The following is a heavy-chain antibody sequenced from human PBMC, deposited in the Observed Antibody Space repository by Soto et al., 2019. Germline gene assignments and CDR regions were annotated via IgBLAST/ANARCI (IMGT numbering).Heavy chain of an antibody. J-gene: IGHJ5*02. D-gene: IGHD2-15*01. Sequence: TSETLSLTCTVSGGSISSSYWSWIRQPPGKGLEWLAYIYDDGSANYNPSLKSRATISLDMSKNQFSLKLASVTAADTAVYYCARDKYCSGGSCRKNWFYPWGQGTLVTVS. CDR1: GGSISSSY. V-gene: IGHV4-59*01. CDR3: ARDKYCSGGSCRKNWFYP. CDR2: IYDDGSA.